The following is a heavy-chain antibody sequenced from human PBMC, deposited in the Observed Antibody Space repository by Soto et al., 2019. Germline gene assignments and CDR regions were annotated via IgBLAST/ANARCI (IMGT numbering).Heavy chain of an antibody. CDR1: GGSISTSRSY. CDR3: AKQQTKGDLNLWSAP. Sequence: SETLSLTCSVSGGSISTSRSYWAWIRQPPGKGLEWLANIFYSGSTFYNPSLASRVSVSVDTSKNEFSLKLRSVTAADTAVYYFAKQQTKGDLNLWSAPWGKGTRVTVSS. CDR2: IFYSGST. D-gene: IGHD1-20*01. V-gene: IGHV4-39*01. J-gene: IGHJ5*02.